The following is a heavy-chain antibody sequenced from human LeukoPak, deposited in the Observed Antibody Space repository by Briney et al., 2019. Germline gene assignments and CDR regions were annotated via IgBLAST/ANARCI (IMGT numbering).Heavy chain of an antibody. D-gene: IGHD3-10*01. J-gene: IGHJ5*02. CDR2: INPNSGGT. CDR3: ARLRFGELKGFDP. Sequence: ASVKVPCKASGYTFTDYYMHWVRQAPGQGLEWMGWINPNSGGTNYAQKFQGRVTMTRDTSISTAYMELSRLRSDDTAVYYCARLRFGELKGFDPWGQGTLVTVSS. V-gene: IGHV1-2*02. CDR1: GYTFTDYY.